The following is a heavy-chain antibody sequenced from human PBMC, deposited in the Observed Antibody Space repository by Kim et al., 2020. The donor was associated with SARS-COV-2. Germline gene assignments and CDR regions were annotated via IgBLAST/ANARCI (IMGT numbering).Heavy chain of an antibody. J-gene: IGHJ6*02. CDR2: ISAYNGNT. Sequence: ASVKVSCKASGYTFTSYGISWVRQAPGQGLEWMGWISAYNGNTNYAQKLQGRVTMTTDTSTSTAYMELRSLRSDDTAVYYCARMVGYWSGGSCDSGWYCYCGMDVWGQGTPVTVSS. D-gene: IGHD2-15*01. CDR1: GYTFTSYG. CDR3: ARMVGYWSGGSCDSGWYCYCGMDV. V-gene: IGHV1-18*01.